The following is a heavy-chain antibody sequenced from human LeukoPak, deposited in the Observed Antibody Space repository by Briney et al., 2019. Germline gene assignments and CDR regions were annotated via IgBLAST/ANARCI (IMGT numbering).Heavy chain of an antibody. CDR1: GFTFTSSA. J-gene: IGHJ4*02. V-gene: IGHV1-58*02. CDR3: AAGFYSSGWYGPDY. D-gene: IGHD6-19*01. CDR2: IVVGSGNT. Sequence: GTSVKVSCKASGFTFTSSAMQWVRQARGQRLEWIGWIVVGSGNTNYAQKFQERVTITRDMSTSTAYMELSSLRSEDTAVYYCAAGFYSSGWYGPDYWGQGTLVTVSS.